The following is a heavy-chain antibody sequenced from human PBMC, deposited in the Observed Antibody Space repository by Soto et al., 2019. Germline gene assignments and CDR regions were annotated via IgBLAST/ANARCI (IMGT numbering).Heavy chain of an antibody. V-gene: IGHV3-30*18. Sequence: QVQLVESGGGVVQPGRSLRLSCAASGFTFSSYGMHWVRQAPGKGLEWVAVISYDGSNKYYADSVKGRFTISRDNSKNTLYLQMNSLRAEDTAVYYCAKDLSSTSFYGMDVWGQGTTVTVSS. CDR1: GFTFSSYG. J-gene: IGHJ6*02. CDR2: ISYDGSNK. CDR3: AKDLSSTSFYGMDV. D-gene: IGHD2-2*01.